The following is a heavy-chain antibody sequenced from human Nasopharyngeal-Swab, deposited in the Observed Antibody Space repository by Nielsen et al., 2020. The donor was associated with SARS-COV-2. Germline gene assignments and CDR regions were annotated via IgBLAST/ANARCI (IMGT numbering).Heavy chain of an antibody. J-gene: IGHJ4*02. CDR3: AREVVGGLVDS. V-gene: IGHV4-59*12. D-gene: IGHD1-26*01. CDR2: FYYIGIT. CDR1: GGSIISYY. Sequence: SETLSLTFTVSGGSIISYYWSWIRQSPGKGLEWTGSFYYIGITNYNPSLKSRVTILIDTSKNQFSLKLNSVTAADTAVYYCAREVVGGLVDSWGQGTLVTVSS.